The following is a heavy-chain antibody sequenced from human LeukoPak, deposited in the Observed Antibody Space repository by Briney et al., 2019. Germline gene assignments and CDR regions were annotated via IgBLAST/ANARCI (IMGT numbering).Heavy chain of an antibody. D-gene: IGHD3-10*01. Sequence: PSETLSLTCTVSGDSITTTDHYWGWIRQSPDKGLEWIGNIYCGITDNNPSLKSRVTMSVDTSKNQFSLSLSSVTAADTAVYYCARWEVRLNAFEMWGQGTMVTVSS. J-gene: IGHJ3*02. V-gene: IGHV4-39*01. CDR3: ARWEVRLNAFEM. CDR1: GDSITTTDHY. CDR2: IYCGIT.